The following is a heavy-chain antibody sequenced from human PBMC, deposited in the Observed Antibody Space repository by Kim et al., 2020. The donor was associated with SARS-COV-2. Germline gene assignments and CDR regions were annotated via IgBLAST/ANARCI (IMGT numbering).Heavy chain of an antibody. CDR1: GFTVSSNY. J-gene: IGHJ4*02. CDR2: IYSGGST. D-gene: IGHD2-2*01. Sequence: GGSLRLSCAASGFTVSSNYMSWVRQAPGKGLEWVSVIYSGGSTYYADSVKGRFTISRDNSKNTLYLQMNSLRAEDTAVYYCARNLVVPAAPDYWGQGTLVTVSS. CDR3: ARNLVVPAAPDY. V-gene: IGHV3-53*01.